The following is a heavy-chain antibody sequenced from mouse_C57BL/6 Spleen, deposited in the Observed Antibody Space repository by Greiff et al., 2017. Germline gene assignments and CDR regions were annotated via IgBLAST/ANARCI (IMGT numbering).Heavy chain of an antibody. D-gene: IGHD2-5*01. CDR1: GYTFTSYG. CDR3: ARRGYYSNCFDY. CDR2: IYPRSGNT. J-gene: IGHJ2*01. V-gene: IGHV1-81*01. Sequence: VQLQQSGAELARPGASVKLSCKASGYTFTSYGISWVKQRTGQGLEWIGEIYPRSGNTYYNEKFKGKATLTADKSSSTAYMELRSLTSEDSAVYYCARRGYYSNCFDYWGQGTTLTVSS.